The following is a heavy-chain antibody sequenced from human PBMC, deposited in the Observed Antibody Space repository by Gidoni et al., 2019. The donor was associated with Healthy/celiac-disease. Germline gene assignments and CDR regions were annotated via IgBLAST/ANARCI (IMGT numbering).Heavy chain of an antibody. Sequence: EVQLVQSGAEVKKPGESLKISCKGSGYSFTSYWIGWVRQMPGKGLEWMGIIYPGDSDTRYSPSFQGQVTISADKSISTAYLQWSSLKASDTAMYYCARQEDVLLWFGELFGAFDIWGQGTMVTVSS. J-gene: IGHJ3*02. CDR2: IYPGDSDT. CDR3: ARQEDVLLWFGELFGAFDI. V-gene: IGHV5-51*01. CDR1: GYSFTSYW. D-gene: IGHD3-10*01.